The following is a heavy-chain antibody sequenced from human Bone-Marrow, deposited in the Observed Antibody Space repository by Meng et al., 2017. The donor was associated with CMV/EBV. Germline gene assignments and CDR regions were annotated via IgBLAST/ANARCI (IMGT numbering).Heavy chain of an antibody. V-gene: IGHV3-30*02. J-gene: IGHJ5*02. CDR3: AKAWFDP. Sequence: GESLKISCAASGFTFSSYGMHWVRQAPGKGLEWVAFIRYDGSNKYYADSVKGRFTISRDNSKNTLYLQMNSLRAEDTAVYYCAKAWFDPWAQGTLVTFSS. CDR1: GFTFSSYG. CDR2: IRYDGSNK.